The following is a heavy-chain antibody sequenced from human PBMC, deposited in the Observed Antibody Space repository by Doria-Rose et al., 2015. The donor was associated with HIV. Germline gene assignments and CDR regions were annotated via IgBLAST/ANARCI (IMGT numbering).Heavy chain of an antibody. D-gene: IGHD6-13*01. Sequence: QITLKESGPALVKPTETLTLTCTVSGVSLSSPGMGVSWIRQPPGKALEWLANIFSDDERSYNTSLKSRLTISRGTSKSQVVITMTDMDPVDTATYYCARIKSSRWYHKYYFDFWGQGTLVIVSA. CDR1: GVSLSSPGMG. CDR3: ARIKSSRWYHKYYFDF. V-gene: IGHV2-26*01. CDR2: IFSDDER. J-gene: IGHJ4*02.